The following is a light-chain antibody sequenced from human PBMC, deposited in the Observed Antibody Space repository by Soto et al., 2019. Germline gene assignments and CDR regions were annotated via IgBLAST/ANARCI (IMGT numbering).Light chain of an antibody. Sequence: DIQLTQSPSTLSASVGDRVTITCRASQSISSWLAWYQQKPGKAPDLLISDASRLESGVPSRFSGGGSGTEFTLTISDLQPDDFATYYCQQYKSYSPRTFGQRTKVEIK. V-gene: IGKV1-5*01. CDR1: QSISSW. CDR2: DAS. J-gene: IGKJ1*01. CDR3: QQYKSYSPRT.